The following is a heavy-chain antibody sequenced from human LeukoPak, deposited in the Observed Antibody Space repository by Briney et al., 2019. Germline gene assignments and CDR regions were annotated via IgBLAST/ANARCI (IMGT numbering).Heavy chain of an antibody. CDR1: LFTFSSYS. Sequence: GGSLRLSRAASLFTFSSYSMNSVREAPAKGLEWGSSMSISSIYTYYTDALKGRFTISRDNAKNSLYLHMNSLRAEDTAVYYCARDLDDQGYSFGYWGQGTLVTVSS. D-gene: IGHD5-18*01. J-gene: IGHJ4*02. CDR2: MSISSIYT. V-gene: IGHV3-21*01. CDR3: ARDLDDQGYSFGY.